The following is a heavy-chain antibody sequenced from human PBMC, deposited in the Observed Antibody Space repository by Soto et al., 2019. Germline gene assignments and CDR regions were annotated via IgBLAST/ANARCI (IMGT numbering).Heavy chain of an antibody. D-gene: IGHD2-15*01. CDR3: AKVRQEYCSGGSCYPLYFDY. CDR1: GFTFDNYA. Sequence: DVQLVESGGGLVQPGRSLRLSCAASGFTFDNYAMHWVRQAPGKGLEWVSGISWNSGSIGYADSVKGRFTISRDNAKNSLSLQMNSLRAEDTALYYCAKVRQEYCSGGSCYPLYFDYWGQGTLVTVSS. V-gene: IGHV3-9*01. J-gene: IGHJ4*02. CDR2: ISWNSGSI.